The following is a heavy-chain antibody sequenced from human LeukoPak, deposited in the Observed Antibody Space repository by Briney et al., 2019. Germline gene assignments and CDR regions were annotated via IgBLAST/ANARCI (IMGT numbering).Heavy chain of an antibody. CDR1: GFTFSNYN. V-gene: IGHV3-21*01. CDR2: ISRRSTYI. J-gene: IGHJ5*02. D-gene: IGHD2-2*01. CDR3: VRSYHPGGWFDP. Sequence: GGSLRLSCAASGFTFSNYNIIWIRQAPGKGLEWVSSISRRSTYIFYADSVKGRFTISRDNAENSLYLQMNSLTADDTAVYYCVRSYHPGGWFDPWGQGTLVTVSS.